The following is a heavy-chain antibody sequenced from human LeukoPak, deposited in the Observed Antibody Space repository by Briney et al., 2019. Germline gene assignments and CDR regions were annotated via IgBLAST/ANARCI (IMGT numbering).Heavy chain of an antibody. V-gene: IGHV1-69*04. CDR2: IIPMLGTV. J-gene: IGHJ6*02. CDR1: GATFSSYA. D-gene: IGHD1-26*01. CDR3: ARDQKVGATPYFGMDV. Sequence: ASVKVSCKASGATFSSYAINWVRQAPGQGLEWMGRIIPMLGTVNYAQKFQGRVTIIADKFTSTAYMEVSSLRSEDTAAYYCARDQKVGATPYFGMDVWGQGTTVTVSS.